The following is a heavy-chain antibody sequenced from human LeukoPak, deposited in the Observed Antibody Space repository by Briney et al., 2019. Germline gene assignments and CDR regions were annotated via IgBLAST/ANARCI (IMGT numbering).Heavy chain of an antibody. CDR1: GYSFTSYW. J-gene: IGHJ6*03. CDR3: ARPGYCSGGSCYPYYYYYYMDV. CDR2: IYPGDSDT. D-gene: IGHD2-15*01. V-gene: IGHV5-51*01. Sequence: GESLKISCKGSGYSFTSYWIGWVRQMPGKGLEWMGIIYPGDSDTRYSPSFQGQVTISADKSISTAYLQWSSLKASDTAMYYCARPGYCSGGSCYPYYYYYYMDVWGKGTTVTVSS.